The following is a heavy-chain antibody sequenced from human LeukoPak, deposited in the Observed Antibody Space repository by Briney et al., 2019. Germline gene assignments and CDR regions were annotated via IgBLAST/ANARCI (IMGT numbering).Heavy chain of an antibody. CDR1: GGSISSGDYY. J-gene: IGHJ4*02. CDR3: AGVGLYVGSGSYYFDY. CDR2: IYYSGST. V-gene: IGHV4-30-4*01. Sequence: SETLSLTCTVSGGSISSGDYYWSWIRQPPGKGLEWIGYIYYSGSTYYNPSLKSRVTISVGTSRSQFSLRLSSVTAADTAVYYCAGVGLYVGSGSYYFDYWGQGTLVTVSS. D-gene: IGHD3-10*01.